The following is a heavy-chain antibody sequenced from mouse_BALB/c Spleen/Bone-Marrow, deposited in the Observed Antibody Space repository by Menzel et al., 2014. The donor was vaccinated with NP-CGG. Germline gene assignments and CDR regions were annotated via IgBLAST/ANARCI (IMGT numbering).Heavy chain of an antibody. V-gene: IGHV2-3*01. D-gene: IGHD3-3*01. CDR2: IWGDGST. CDR3: RGGPWFAY. Sequence: QVQLQQSGPGLVAPSQSLPITCTVSGFSLTNYGISWVRQPPGKGLEWLGVIWGDGSTNYHSALISRLSISKDNSKSQVLLKLNSLQTDDTATYYCRGGPWFAYWGQGTLVTVSA. J-gene: IGHJ3*01. CDR1: GFSLTNYG.